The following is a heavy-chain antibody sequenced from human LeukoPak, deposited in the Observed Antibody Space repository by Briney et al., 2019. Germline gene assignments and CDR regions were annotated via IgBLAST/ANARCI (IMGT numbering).Heavy chain of an antibody. J-gene: IGHJ1*01. V-gene: IGHV3-21*01. CDR3: ASSYSRSEGYFQH. Sequence: GGSLRLSCAASGFTFSSYSMNWVRQAPGKGLEWVSSISSSSSYIYYADSVKGRFTISRDNAKNSLYLQMNSLRAEDTAVYYCASSYSRSEGYFQHWGQGTLVTVSS. D-gene: IGHD1-26*01. CDR1: GFTFSSYS. CDR2: ISSSSSYI.